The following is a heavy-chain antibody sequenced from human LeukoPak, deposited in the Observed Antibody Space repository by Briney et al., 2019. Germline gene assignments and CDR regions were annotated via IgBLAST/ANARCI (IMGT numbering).Heavy chain of an antibody. CDR2: ISGSGGST. D-gene: IGHD6-13*01. V-gene: IGHV3-23*01. CDR1: GFTFSSYA. Sequence: GGSLRLSCAASGFTFSSYAMSWVRQAPGKGLEWVSAISGSGGSTYYADSVKGRFTISRDNSKNTLYLQMNSLRAEDTAVYYCARDYSSSWGAIDYWGQGTLVTVSS. J-gene: IGHJ4*02. CDR3: ARDYSSSWGAIDY.